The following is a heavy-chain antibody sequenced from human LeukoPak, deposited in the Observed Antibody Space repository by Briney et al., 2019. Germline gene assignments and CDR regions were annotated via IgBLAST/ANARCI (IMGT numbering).Heavy chain of an antibody. CDR2: IYYSGNT. J-gene: IGHJ4*02. V-gene: IGHV4-39*07. Sequence: SVTLSLTCSVSGGSISSSSYYWGWIRQPPGKGLEWIGSIYYSGNTYNNPSLKSRVTVSVDTSKNQFSLKLSSVIEADTAVYYCARAYAGYASRFDYWGQGILVTVSS. D-gene: IGHD1-1*01. CDR3: ARAYAGYASRFDY. CDR1: GGSISSSSYY.